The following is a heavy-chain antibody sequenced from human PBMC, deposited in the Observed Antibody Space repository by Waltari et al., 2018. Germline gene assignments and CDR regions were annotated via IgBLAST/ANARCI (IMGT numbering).Heavy chain of an antibody. CDR3: ARGLSNNRLPARPEKGIGY. CDR1: GGSFSGNY. D-gene: IGHD6-6*01. J-gene: IGHJ4*02. V-gene: IGHV4-34*02. Sequence: QAQLQQWGAGLVKPSETLSLTCAVYGGSFSGNYYHWIRQPPGKGLEWIGEINHSGSTSYNPSLKGRVSLSVDTSRSQISMRLGSVTAADTAVYYCARGLSNNRLPARPEKGIGYWGQGTLVTVSS. CDR2: INHSGST.